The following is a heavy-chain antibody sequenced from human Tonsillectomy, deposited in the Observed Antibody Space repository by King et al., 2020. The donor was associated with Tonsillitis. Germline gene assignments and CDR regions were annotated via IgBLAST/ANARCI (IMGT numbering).Heavy chain of an antibody. CDR2: IGYDGSNK. J-gene: IGHJ4*02. D-gene: IGHD2-21*01. CDR1: GFNFSFYG. CDR3: ARAYYIDY. V-gene: IGHV3-33*08. Sequence: VQLVESGGGVVQPGRSLRHSCVASGFNFSFYGMHWVRQAPGKGLEWVAVIGYDGSNKYYVDSVKGRFTISRDNSRNTLYLQMNSLRVEDTAVYYCARAYYIDYWGQGTLVTVSS.